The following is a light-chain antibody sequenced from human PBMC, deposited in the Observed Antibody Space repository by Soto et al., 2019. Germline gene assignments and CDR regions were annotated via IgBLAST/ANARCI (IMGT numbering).Light chain of an antibody. CDR3: QQYYSFPLT. CDR2: AAS. CDR1: QGISSY. V-gene: IGKV1-8*01. Sequence: AIQLTQSPASLSASLGDRVTITCRASQGISSYLAWYQQKPGKAPELLIYAASTLQSGVPSRFSGSGSGTDSTLTISCLQSEDFETYYCQQYYSFPLTFGQGTRLEIK. J-gene: IGKJ5*01.